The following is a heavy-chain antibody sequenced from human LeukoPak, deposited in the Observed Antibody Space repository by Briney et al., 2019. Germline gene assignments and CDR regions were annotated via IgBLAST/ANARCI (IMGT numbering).Heavy chain of an antibody. CDR3: ARGYSYGSFRPRDAFDI. CDR1: GGSFSGYY. CDR2: INHSGST. D-gene: IGHD5-18*01. J-gene: IGHJ3*02. V-gene: IGHV4-34*01. Sequence: SETLSLTCAVYGGSFSGYYWSWIRQPPGKGREWIGEINHSGSTNYNPSLESRVTISVDTSKNQFSLKLSSVTAADTAVYYCARGYSYGSFRPRDAFDIWGQGTMVTVSS.